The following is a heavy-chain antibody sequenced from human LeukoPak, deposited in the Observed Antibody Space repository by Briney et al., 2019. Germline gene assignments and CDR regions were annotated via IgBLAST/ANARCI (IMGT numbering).Heavy chain of an antibody. D-gene: IGHD2-2*01. CDR3: ARAYCSSITCFE. Sequence: GGSLRLSCAASGFIVSRYSMTWVRQAPGKGLEWVSSISTGYSGIYYADSVKGRFTISRDNAKNSLYLQMDSLRADDTAVYYCARAYCSSITCFEWGQGTLVTVSS. V-gene: IGHV3-48*01. J-gene: IGHJ4*02. CDR2: ISTGYSGI. CDR1: GFIVSRYS.